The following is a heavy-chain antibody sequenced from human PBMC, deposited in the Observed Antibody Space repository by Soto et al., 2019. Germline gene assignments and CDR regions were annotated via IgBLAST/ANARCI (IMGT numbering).Heavy chain of an antibody. V-gene: IGHV1-69*01. CDR3: AKASGRSWYNWFDP. CDR1: GGTSTRYA. Sequence: QERLVQSGAEVRKPGSSVKVSCKVTGGTSTRYAINWVRQAPGQGLEWMGGIVPMFGTTNYAHKFRGRVTVTADESTSTVYMEMSSLRSEDTAVYYCAKASGRSWYNWFDPWGQGTLVTVST. CDR2: IVPMFGTT. D-gene: IGHD6-13*01. J-gene: IGHJ5*02.